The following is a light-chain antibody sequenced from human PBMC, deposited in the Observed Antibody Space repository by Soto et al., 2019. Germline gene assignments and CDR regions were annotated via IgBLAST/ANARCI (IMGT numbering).Light chain of an antibody. CDR2: DAS. V-gene: IGKV3-11*01. Sequence: EIVLTQSPATLSLSPGERATLSCRASQSVSSYLAWYQQKPGQAPRLLIYDASNRATGIPARFSGSGSGTDSTLTISSLEPEDFAVYYCQHRSNWPSFGPGTKVDIK. J-gene: IGKJ3*01. CDR3: QHRSNWPS. CDR1: QSVSSY.